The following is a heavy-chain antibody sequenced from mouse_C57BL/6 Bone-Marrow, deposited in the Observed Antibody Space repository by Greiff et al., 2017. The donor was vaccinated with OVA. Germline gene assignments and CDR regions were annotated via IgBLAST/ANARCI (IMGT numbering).Heavy chain of an antibody. CDR3: ARRGNPYYYAMDY. Sequence: QVHVKQSGAELARPGASVKLSCKASGYTFTSYGISWVKQRTGQGLEWIGEIYPRSGNTYYNEKFKGKATLTADKSSSTAYMELRSLTSEDSAVYFCARRGNPYYYAMDYWGQGTSVTVSS. D-gene: IGHD2-1*01. CDR1: GYTFTSYG. J-gene: IGHJ4*01. V-gene: IGHV1-81*01. CDR2: IYPRSGNT.